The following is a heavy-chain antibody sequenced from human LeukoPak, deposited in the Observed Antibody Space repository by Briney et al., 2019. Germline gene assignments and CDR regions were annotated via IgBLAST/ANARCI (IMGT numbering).Heavy chain of an antibody. D-gene: IGHD3-10*01. CDR3: AKDPRSPMVRGVIINYFDY. CDR2: ISYDGSNK. V-gene: IGHV3-30*18. Sequence: PGGSLRLSCAASGFTFSSYGMHWVRQAPGKGLEWVAGISYDGSNKFYADSVKGRFTISRDNSENTLYLQMNSPRAEDTAVYYCAKDPRSPMVRGVIINYFDYWGQGTLVTVSS. J-gene: IGHJ4*02. CDR1: GFTFSSYG.